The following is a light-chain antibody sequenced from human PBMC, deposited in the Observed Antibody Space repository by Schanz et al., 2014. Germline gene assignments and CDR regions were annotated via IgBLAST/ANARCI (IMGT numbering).Light chain of an antibody. CDR3: QQYGSSPPIT. Sequence: EVVLTQSPGSLSLSPGERGTLSCRASQGVTSNYLAWYQQRPGQAPRLLIYGAYNRATGIPDRFSGSGSGTDFTLTISRLEPEDFAVYYCQQYGSSPPITFGQGTRLEIK. V-gene: IGKV3-20*01. CDR2: GAY. J-gene: IGKJ5*01. CDR1: QGVTSNY.